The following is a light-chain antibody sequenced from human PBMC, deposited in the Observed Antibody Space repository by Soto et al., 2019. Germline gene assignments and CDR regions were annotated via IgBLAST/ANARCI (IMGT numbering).Light chain of an antibody. CDR2: EVT. J-gene: IGLJ3*02. Sequence: QSALTQPASVSGSPGQSITISCTGTRSDIGGYKYVSWYQQHPGKAPRLIIYEVTNRPSGVSNRFSGSKSGNTASLTISGLQTEDEADYYRSSYTSSNTLMFGGGTKLTVL. V-gene: IGLV2-14*01. CDR3: SSYTSSNTLM. CDR1: RSDIGGYKY.